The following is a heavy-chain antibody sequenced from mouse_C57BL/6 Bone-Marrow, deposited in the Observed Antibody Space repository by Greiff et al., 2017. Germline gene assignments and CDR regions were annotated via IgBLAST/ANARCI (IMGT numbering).Heavy chain of an antibody. Sequence: QVQLQQSGAELAKPGASVKLSCKASGYTFTSYRMHRVKQRPGQGLEWIGYINPSSGYTKYNQKFKDKATLTADNSSRTAYMLLSSLTYEDSAVYYCARRRSYGSSYVERYYFDYWGQGTTLTVSS. CDR2: INPSSGYT. V-gene: IGHV1-7*01. J-gene: IGHJ2*01. CDR1: GYTFTSYR. D-gene: IGHD1-1*01. CDR3: ARRRSYGSSYVERYYFDY.